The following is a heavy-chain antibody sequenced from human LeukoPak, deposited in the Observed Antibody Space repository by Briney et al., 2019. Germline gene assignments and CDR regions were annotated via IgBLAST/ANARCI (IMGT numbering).Heavy chain of an antibody. J-gene: IGHJ4*02. CDR3: ARDSWESYYYDSSGYYPYFDY. D-gene: IGHD3-22*01. V-gene: IGHV1-18*01. CDR2: ISAYNGNT. CDR1: GYTFTSYG. Sequence: GASVKVSCKASGYTFTSYGISWVRQAPGQGLEWMGWISAYNGNTNYAQKLQGRVTMTTDTSTSTAYMELRSLRSDDTAVYYCARDSWESYYYDSSGYYPYFDYWGQGTLVTVSS.